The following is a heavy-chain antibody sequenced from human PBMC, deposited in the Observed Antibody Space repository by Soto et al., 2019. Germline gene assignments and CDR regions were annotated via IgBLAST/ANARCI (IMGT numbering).Heavy chain of an antibody. J-gene: IGHJ5*02. CDR1: GFRFRDYW. CDR3: AKEIPYYYDSSGPNWFDP. D-gene: IGHD3-22*01. Sequence: PGGSLRLSCAVSGFRFRDYWMSWVRQAPGKGLEWVANIKQDESGKYYADSVKGRFTISRDNSKNTLYLQMNSLRAEDTAVYYCAKEIPYYYDSSGPNWFDPWGQGTLVTVSS. CDR2: IKQDESGK. V-gene: IGHV3-7*03.